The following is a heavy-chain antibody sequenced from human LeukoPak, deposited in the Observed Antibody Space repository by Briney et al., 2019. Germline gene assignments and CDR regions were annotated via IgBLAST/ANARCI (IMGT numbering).Heavy chain of an antibody. CDR1: GFTFSSYS. D-gene: IGHD1-7*01. Sequence: GGSLRLSCAASGFTFSSYSMNWVRQAPGKGLEWVSSISSSSSYTFYADSVRGRFTISRDNAKNSLYLQMNSLRAEDTAVYYCARSTGTGTAFDHWGQGTLITVSS. V-gene: IGHV3-21*01. CDR2: ISSSSSYT. J-gene: IGHJ5*02. CDR3: ARSTGTGTAFDH.